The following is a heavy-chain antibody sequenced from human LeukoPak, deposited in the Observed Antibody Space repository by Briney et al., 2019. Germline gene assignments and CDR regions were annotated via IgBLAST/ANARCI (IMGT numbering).Heavy chain of an antibody. CDR1: GLTFSTYL. Sequence: GGSLRLSCAASGLTFSTYLMHCVRQAPGKGLVWVSRINSDGSITNYADSVKGRFTISRDNAKNTLYLQMNSLRTEDTAVYYCARDGVGVDVWGKGTTVTVSS. D-gene: IGHD3-3*01. CDR2: INSDGSIT. J-gene: IGHJ6*04. V-gene: IGHV3-74*01. CDR3: ARDGVGVDV.